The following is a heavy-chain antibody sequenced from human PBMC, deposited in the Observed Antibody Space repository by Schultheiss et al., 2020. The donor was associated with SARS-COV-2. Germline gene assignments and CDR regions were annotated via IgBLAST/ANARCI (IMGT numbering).Heavy chain of an antibody. CDR3: ANGGSYGWFDP. D-gene: IGHD1-26*01. CDR2: IYTSGST. V-gene: IGHV4-4*07. Sequence: SQTLSLTCTVSGGSISSYYWSWIRQPAGKGLEWIGRIYTSGSTNYNPSLKSRVTMSVDTSKNQFSLKLSSVTAADTAVYYCANGGSYGWFDPWGQGTLVTVSS. J-gene: IGHJ5*02. CDR1: GGSISSYY.